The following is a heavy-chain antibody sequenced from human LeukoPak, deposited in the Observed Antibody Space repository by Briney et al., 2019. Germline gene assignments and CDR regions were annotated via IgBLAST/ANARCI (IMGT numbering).Heavy chain of an antibody. CDR1: GGSISSYY. D-gene: IGHD3-22*01. CDR2: IYYSGST. Sequence: SETLSLTCTVSGGSISSYYWSWIRQPPGKGLEWIGYIYYSGSTNYNPSLKSRVTISVDTSKNQFSLKLTCVTAADTAVYYCARVVPKAAVKYYFDYWGQGTLVTVSS. CDR3: ARVVPKAAVKYYFDY. J-gene: IGHJ4*02. V-gene: IGHV4-59*01.